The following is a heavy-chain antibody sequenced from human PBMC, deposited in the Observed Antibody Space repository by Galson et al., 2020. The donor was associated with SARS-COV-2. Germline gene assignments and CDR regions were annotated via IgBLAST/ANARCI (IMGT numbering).Heavy chain of an antibody. Sequence: GGSLRLSCAASGFTFSSYWMHWVRQAPGKGLVWVSRINSDGSSTSYADSVKGRFTISRDNAKNTLYLQMNSLRAEDTAVYYCARGDCTNGVCSSYYYYGMDVWGQGTTVTVSS. J-gene: IGHJ6*02. D-gene: IGHD2-8*01. V-gene: IGHV3-74*01. CDR2: INSDGSST. CDR3: ARGDCTNGVCSSYYYYGMDV. CDR1: GFTFSSYW.